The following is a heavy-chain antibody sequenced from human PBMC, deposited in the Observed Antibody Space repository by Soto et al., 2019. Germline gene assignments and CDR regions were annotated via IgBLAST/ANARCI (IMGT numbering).Heavy chain of an antibody. D-gene: IGHD3-9*01. CDR3: ARGFDNLTFGFYLDY. CDR2: FYYSLFYCGCS. J-gene: IGHJ4*02. CDR1: GGSMYSSSYY. V-gene: IGHV4-39*01. Sequence: SETLSLTCTVSGGSMYSSSYYWGWVRQPPGKGLEFFACFYYSLFYCGCSHFNPSLMSCVTISVDTSKSQFSLKVSFVTAADTALYYCARGFDNLTFGFYLDYWGQGTLVTVSS.